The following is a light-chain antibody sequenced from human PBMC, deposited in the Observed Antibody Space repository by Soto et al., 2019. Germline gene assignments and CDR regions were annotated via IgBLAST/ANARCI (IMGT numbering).Light chain of an antibody. V-gene: IGLV2-11*01. Sequence: QSVLTQPRSVSGSPGRSVTISCTGTSSDVGSYTYVSWYQQHPGKAPKLMIYDVSRRPSGVPDRFSGSKSGNTDSLTISGLQSEVEADYYCCSYAGTYTYVFGTGTKLTVL. J-gene: IGLJ1*01. CDR3: CSYAGTYTYV. CDR1: SSDVGSYTY. CDR2: DVS.